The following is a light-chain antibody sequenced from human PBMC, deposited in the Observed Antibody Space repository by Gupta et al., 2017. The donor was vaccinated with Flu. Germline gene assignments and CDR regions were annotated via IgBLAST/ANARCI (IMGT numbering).Light chain of an antibody. CDR3: ADWDNDLDGVI. CDR2: SND. Sequence: QSVLSQPPSVSGTPGPSVTISCAGSSPNIGRNSVNWYQHSPGTAPRLLIYSNDQRPSGVPDRFSASRSGTSASLTISGLQSEEEADYYCADWDNDLDGVIFCGGTKVTVL. J-gene: IGLJ2*01. CDR1: SPNIGRNS. V-gene: IGLV1-44*01.